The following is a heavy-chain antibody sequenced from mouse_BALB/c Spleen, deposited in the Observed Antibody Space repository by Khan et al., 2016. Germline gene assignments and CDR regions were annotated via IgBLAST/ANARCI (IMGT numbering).Heavy chain of an antibody. V-gene: IGHV1S81*02. CDR2: INPSNGGT. Sequence: QVQLQQSGAELVKPGASVKLSCKASGYTFTSYYMYWVKQRPGQGLEWIGGINPSNGGTNFNEKFKSKATLTVDKSSSTAYMQLSSLTSEDSAVYYCTRSMITRPFAYWGQGTLVTVSA. D-gene: IGHD2-4*01. J-gene: IGHJ3*01. CDR1: GYTFTSYY. CDR3: TRSMITRPFAY.